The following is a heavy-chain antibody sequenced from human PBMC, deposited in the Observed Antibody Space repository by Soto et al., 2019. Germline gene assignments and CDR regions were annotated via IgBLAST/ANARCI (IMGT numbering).Heavy chain of an antibody. CDR1: GGSISSAGYN. CDR2: IYYSGST. J-gene: IGHJ4*02. V-gene: IGHV4-31*03. CDR3: ATYGSGSYYPTTFDY. D-gene: IGHD3-10*01. Sequence: QVQLQESGRGLVKPSQTLSLTCTVSGGSISSAGYNWSWIRQHPGKGLEWIGYIYYSGSTYYNPSLKSRVTISVDTSKSQFSLKLSSVTAADTAVYYCATYGSGSYYPTTFDYWGQGTLVIVSS.